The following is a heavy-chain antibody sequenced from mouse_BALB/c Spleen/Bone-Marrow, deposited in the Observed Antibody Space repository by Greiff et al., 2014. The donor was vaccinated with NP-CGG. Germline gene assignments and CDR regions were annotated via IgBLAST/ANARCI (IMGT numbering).Heavy chain of an antibody. Sequence: VQLQQSGPDLVKPSQSLSLTCTVTGYSITSGYSWHWIRQFPGNKLEWMGYIHYRGTTNYNPSLKSRISITRDTSKNQFFLQLNSVTSDDTATYYCARQNDGYLYYAMDYWGQGTSVTVSS. CDR1: GYSITSGYS. D-gene: IGHD2-3*01. CDR2: IHYRGTT. CDR3: ARQNDGYLYYAMDY. J-gene: IGHJ4*01. V-gene: IGHV3-1*02.